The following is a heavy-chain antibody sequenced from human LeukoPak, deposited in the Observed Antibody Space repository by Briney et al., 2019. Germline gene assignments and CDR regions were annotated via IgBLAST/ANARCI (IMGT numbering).Heavy chain of an antibody. V-gene: IGHV1-2*02. Sequence: GASVKVSCKASGYTFTGYYMHWVRQAPGQGLEWMGWINPNSGGTNYAQKFQGRVTMTRDTSISTAYMELSRLRSDDTAVYYCARERAVTAILPRAFDIWGQGTMVTVSS. CDR2: INPNSGGT. J-gene: IGHJ3*02. CDR1: GYTFTGYY. CDR3: ARERAVTAILPRAFDI. D-gene: IGHD2-21*02.